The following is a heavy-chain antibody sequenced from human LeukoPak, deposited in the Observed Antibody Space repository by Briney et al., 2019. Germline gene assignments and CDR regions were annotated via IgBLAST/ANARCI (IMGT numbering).Heavy chain of an antibody. J-gene: IGHJ5*02. CDR1: GYSITSDYN. V-gene: IGHV4-38-2*01. CDR2: ISHTGTT. D-gene: IGHD2-2*01. Sequence: SETLSLTCAVSGYSITSDYNWGWIRQPPGKGLEWVGTISHTGTTYYNPSLKSRVTISIDTSDQFSVKLTSVTAEDTAVYYCARFESTSGRGFDPWGQGTLVTVSS. CDR3: ARFESTSGRGFDP.